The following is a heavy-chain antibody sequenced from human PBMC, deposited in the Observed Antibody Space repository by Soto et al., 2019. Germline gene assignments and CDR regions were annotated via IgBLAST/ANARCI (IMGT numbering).Heavy chain of an antibody. V-gene: IGHV3-15*01. CDR1: GLKFSDAW. D-gene: IGHD2-8*01. Sequence: EVQLVESGGELVKTGGSLRLSCTASGLKFSDAWMRWVRQVPGKGLEWVGRMKSEGSGGTTEYAAPVKGRFTISRDDSKNTVYLQMNSLKTEDTAMYYCCWCGSINYYFNQWGQGTLVTVSS. CDR3: CWCGSINYYFNQ. CDR2: MKSEGSGGTT. J-gene: IGHJ4*02.